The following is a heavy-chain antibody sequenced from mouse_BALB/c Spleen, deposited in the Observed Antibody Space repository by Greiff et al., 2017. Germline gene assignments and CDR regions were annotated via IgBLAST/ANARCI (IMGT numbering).Heavy chain of an antibody. D-gene: IGHD2-4*01. J-gene: IGHJ4*01. V-gene: IGHV5-6-5*01. CDR2: ISSGGST. CDR3: ARVGGLRGAMDY. Sequence: EVQLVESGGGLVKPGGSLKLSCAASGFTFSSYAMSWVRQTPEKRLEWVASISSGGSTYYPDSVKGRFTISRDNARNILYLQMSSLRSEDTAMYYCARVGGLRGAMDYWGQGTSVTVSS. CDR1: GFTFSSYA.